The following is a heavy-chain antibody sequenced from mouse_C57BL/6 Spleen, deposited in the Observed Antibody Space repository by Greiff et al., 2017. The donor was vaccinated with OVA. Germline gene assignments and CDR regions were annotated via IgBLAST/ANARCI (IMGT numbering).Heavy chain of an antibody. D-gene: IGHD3-2*02. CDR3: ARYSSGYVAWFAY. CDR1: GYTFTSYW. CDR2: INPSNGGT. V-gene: IGHV1-53*01. Sequence: QVQLQQPGTELVKPGASVKLSCKASGYTFTSYWMHWVKQRPGQGLEWIGNINPSNGGTNYNEKFKSKATLTVDKSSSTAYMQLSSLTSEDAAVYYCARYSSGYVAWFAYWGQGTLVTVSA. J-gene: IGHJ3*01.